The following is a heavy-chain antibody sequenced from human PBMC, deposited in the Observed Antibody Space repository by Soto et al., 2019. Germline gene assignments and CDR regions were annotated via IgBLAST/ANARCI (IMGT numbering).Heavy chain of an antibody. CDR3: ARDLSGDYGALDT. Sequence: PGGSLRLSCAPSGFTFSSYGMHWARQAPGKVLEWVAVIWYDGSNKVYADSVKGRFTISRDNSKNTLYLQMNSLRAEYTAVYYCARDLSGDYGALDTWGQGTMVTVSS. J-gene: IGHJ3*02. D-gene: IGHD4-17*01. CDR2: IWYDGSNK. CDR1: GFTFSSYG. V-gene: IGHV3-33*01.